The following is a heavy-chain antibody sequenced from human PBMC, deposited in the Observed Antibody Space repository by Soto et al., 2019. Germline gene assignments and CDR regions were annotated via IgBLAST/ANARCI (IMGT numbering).Heavy chain of an antibody. J-gene: IGHJ4*02. D-gene: IGHD4-4*01. CDR2: IYYSGST. CDR1: GGSISSGGYY. CDR3: ARLPYSNYFDY. Sequence: SETLSLTCTVSGGSISSGGYYWSWIRQHPGKGLEWIGYIYYSGSTYYNPSLKSRVTISVDTSKNQFSLKLSSVTAADTAVYYCARLPYSNYFDYWGQGTLVTVSS. V-gene: IGHV4-31*03.